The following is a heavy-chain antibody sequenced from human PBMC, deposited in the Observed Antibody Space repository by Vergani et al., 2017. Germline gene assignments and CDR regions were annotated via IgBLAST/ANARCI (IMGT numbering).Heavy chain of an antibody. D-gene: IGHD4-17*01. V-gene: IGHV3-33*01. CDR3: ASEWGMTTVTTWGYIGY. Sequence: QVQLVESGGGVVKPGRSLRLSCAASGLTFSRYGMHWVCQAPGKGLEWVAVIWYDGSNKYYADSVKGRFTISRDNSDNTLYLQMNSLRAEDTAVYYCASEWGMTTVTTWGYIGYWGQGTLVTVSS. CDR2: IWYDGSNK. CDR1: GLTFSRYG. J-gene: IGHJ4*02.